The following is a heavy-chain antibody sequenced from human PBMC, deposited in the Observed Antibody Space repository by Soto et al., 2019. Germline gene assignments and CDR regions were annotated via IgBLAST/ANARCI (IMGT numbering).Heavy chain of an antibody. CDR3: AAYCGGDCLGAFDI. CDR2: INSDGSST. J-gene: IGHJ3*02. Sequence: EVQLVESGGGLVQPGGSLRLSCAASGFTFSSYWMHWVRQAPGKGLVWVSRINSDGSSTSYADSVKGRFTISRDNAKNTLYLQMNSLRAEDTAVYYCAAYCGGDCLGAFDICGQGTMVTVSS. D-gene: IGHD2-21*02. V-gene: IGHV3-74*01. CDR1: GFTFSSYW.